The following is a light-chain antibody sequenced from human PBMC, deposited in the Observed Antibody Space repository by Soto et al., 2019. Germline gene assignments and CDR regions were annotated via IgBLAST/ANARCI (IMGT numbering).Light chain of an antibody. Sequence: EIVLAQSPASLSLSRPQRGYLXGRASQSINTYLAWYQQKPGQAPRLLIYDASKRATGIPARFSGSGSGTNFTLTISSLEPEDFAVYYCQQRRSWQVTFGQGTRLEI. CDR3: QQRRSWQVT. J-gene: IGKJ5*01. CDR1: QSINTY. CDR2: DAS. V-gene: IGKV3D-11*02.